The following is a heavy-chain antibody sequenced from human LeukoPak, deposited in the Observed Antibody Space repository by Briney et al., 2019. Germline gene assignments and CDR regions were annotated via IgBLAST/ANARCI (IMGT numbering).Heavy chain of an antibody. CDR2: MNPNSANT. Sequence: ASVKVSCKASGYTFTSYDINWVRQATGQGLEWMGWMNPNSANTAYAQKFQGRVTITRNTPTSTAYMELSSLRSEDTAVYYCARAGIGFTDYWGQGTLVTVSS. J-gene: IGHJ4*02. V-gene: IGHV1-8*03. CDR1: GYTFTSYD. D-gene: IGHD3-3*01. CDR3: ARAGIGFTDY.